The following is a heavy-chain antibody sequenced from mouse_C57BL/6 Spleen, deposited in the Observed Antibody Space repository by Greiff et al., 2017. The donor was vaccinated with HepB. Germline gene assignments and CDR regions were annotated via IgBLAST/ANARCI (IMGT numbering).Heavy chain of an antibody. CDR2: IYPGSGST. Sequence: QVQLQQPGAELVKPGASVKMSCKASGYTFTSYWITWVKQRPGQGLEWIGDIYPGSGSTNYNEKFKSKATLTVDTSSSTAYMQLSSLTSEDSAVYYCARWGEDSSGYLAYWGQGTLVTVSA. J-gene: IGHJ3*01. CDR3: ARWGEDSSGYLAY. CDR1: GYTFTSYW. V-gene: IGHV1-55*01. D-gene: IGHD3-2*02.